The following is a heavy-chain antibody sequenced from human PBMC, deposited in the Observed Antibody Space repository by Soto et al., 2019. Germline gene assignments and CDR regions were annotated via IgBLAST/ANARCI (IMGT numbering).Heavy chain of an antibody. D-gene: IGHD1-1*01. CDR1: GGTFSDST. J-gene: IGHJ6*02. Sequence: SVKVSCKASGGTFSDSTINWVRQAPGQRLEWMGGIIPIFDTANYAEKFQGRVTITADESTSTSFMEVSSLRSEDTAVYYCARNGTLTGYSYGMDVWGQGTMVTVSS. V-gene: IGHV1-69*13. CDR3: ARNGTLTGYSYGMDV. CDR2: IIPIFDTA.